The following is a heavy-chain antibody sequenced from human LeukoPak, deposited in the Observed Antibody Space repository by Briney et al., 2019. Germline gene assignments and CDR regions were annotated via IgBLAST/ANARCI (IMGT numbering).Heavy chain of an antibody. J-gene: IGHJ4*02. V-gene: IGHV3-23*01. CDR1: GFTFINYG. Sequence: PGGSLRLSCATSGFTFINYGVSWVRQAPGKGLEWVSAISGSAGTTYYADSVRGRFTISRDTSKTTVYLQMNSLRAEDTAVYFCAKDAMDYYGSGVFDYWGQGTLVTYSS. D-gene: IGHD3-10*01. CDR2: ISGSAGTT. CDR3: AKDAMDYYGSGVFDY.